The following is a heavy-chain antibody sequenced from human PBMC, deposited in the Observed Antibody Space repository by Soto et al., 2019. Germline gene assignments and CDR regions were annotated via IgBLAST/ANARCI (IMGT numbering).Heavy chain of an antibody. V-gene: IGHV4-30-4*01. D-gene: IGHD2-15*01. CDR1: GGSISSGDYY. CDR2: IYYSGST. J-gene: IGHJ4*02. CDR3: ARAKPVVAATLDYFDY. Sequence: SETLSLTCTVSGGSISSGDYYWSWIRQPPGKGLEWIGYIYYSGSTYYNPSLKSRVTISVDTSKNQFSLKLSSVTAADTAVYYCARAKPVVAATLDYFDYWGQGTLVPVYS.